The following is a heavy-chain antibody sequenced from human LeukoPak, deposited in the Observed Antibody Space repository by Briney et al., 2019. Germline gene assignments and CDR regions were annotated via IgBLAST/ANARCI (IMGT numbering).Heavy chain of an antibody. J-gene: IGHJ4*02. D-gene: IGHD2-21*02. V-gene: IGHV1-2*06. CDR1: GYTFTGYY. CDR3: ARGNSHGDCPGY. CDR2: INPNSGGT. Sequence: ASVEVSCKASGYTFTGYYMHWVRQAPGQGLEWMGRINPNSGGTNYAQKFQGRVTMTRDTSISTAYMELSRLRSDDTAVYYCARGNSHGDCPGYWGQGTLVTVSS.